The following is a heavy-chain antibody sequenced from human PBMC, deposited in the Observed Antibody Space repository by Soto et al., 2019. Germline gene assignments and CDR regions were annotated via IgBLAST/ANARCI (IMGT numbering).Heavy chain of an antibody. CDR3: ESYGWGSSPRLDP. V-gene: IGHV4-59*01. Sequence: SETLSLTCTVSGGSISSYYWSWIRQPPGKGLEWIGYIYYSGSTNYNPSLKSRVTISVDTSKNQFSLKLSSVTAADTAVYYCESYGWGSSPRLDPWGRETWVPVPS. J-gene: IGHJ5*02. D-gene: IGHD3-10*01. CDR1: GGSISSYY. CDR2: IYYSGST.